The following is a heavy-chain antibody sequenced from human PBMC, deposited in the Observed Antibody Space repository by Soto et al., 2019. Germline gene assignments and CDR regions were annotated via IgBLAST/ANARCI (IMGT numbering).Heavy chain of an antibody. CDR1: GFTFRSFT. J-gene: IGHJ5*02. Sequence: GGSLRLSCAASGFTFRSFTMNWVRQAPGKGLEWVSTIRSNSAYIYYTDALRGRFTISRDNAKNSLHLQMNSLRAEDTAVYYCTRDASRDSSARGWFDPWGPGTLVTVSS. CDR2: IRSNSAYI. V-gene: IGHV3-21*01. CDR3: TRDASRDSSARGWFDP. D-gene: IGHD6-13*01.